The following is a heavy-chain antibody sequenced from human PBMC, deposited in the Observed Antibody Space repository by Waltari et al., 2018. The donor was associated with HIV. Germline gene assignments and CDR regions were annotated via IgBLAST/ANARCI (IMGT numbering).Heavy chain of an antibody. CDR2: IIPILGIA. J-gene: IGHJ6*02. Sequence: QVQLVQSGAEVKKPGSSVKVSCKASGGTFSSYAISWVRQAPGQGLEWMGRIIPILGIANYAQKFQGRVTITADKSTSTAYMELSSLRSEDTAVYYCARDGDLQLRYYGMDVWGQGTTVTVSS. CDR3: ARDGDLQLRYYGMDV. D-gene: IGHD5-18*01. CDR1: GGTFSSYA. V-gene: IGHV1-69*04.